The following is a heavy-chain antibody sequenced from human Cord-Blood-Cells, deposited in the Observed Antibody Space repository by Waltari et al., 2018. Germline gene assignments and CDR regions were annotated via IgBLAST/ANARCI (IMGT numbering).Heavy chain of an antibody. Sequence: EVQLVESGGGLVQPGGSLKLSCAASGFTFSGSAMPWVRQPSGKGRGWVGRSKRKANRFSTAYAAAVKGRFTISRDDSKNTAYLQMNSLKTEDTAVYYCTRYSGYDLDDYWGQGTLVTVSS. CDR2: SKRKANRFST. CDR3: TRYSGYDLDDY. D-gene: IGHD5-12*01. V-gene: IGHV3-73*02. J-gene: IGHJ4*02. CDR1: GFTFSGSA.